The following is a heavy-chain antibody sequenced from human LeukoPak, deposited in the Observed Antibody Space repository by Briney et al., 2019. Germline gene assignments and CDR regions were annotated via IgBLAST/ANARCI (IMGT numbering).Heavy chain of an antibody. Sequence: PGRSLRLSCAASGFTFDDYAMHWVRQAPGKGLEWVSGSSWNSGSIGYADSVKGRFTISRDNAKNSLYLQMNSLRAEDTAVYYCAWGVQVPAAIQDYYFDYWGQGTLVTVSS. V-gene: IGHV3-9*01. J-gene: IGHJ4*02. CDR1: GFTFDDYA. D-gene: IGHD2-2*02. CDR3: AWGVQVPAAIQDYYFDY. CDR2: SSWNSGSI.